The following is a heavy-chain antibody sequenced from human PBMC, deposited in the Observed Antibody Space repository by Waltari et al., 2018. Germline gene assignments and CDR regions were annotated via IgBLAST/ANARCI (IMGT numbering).Heavy chain of an antibody. Sequence: EVQLLESGGGLVQPGGSLRLSCAASGFTFSSYAMSWVRQAPGKGLEWVSVLYSGGSTYYADSVKGRFTISRDNSKNTLYLQMNSLRAEDTAVYYCAKAWSSSTPDYWGQGTLVTVSS. V-gene: IGHV3-23*03. D-gene: IGHD6-6*01. CDR2: LYSGGST. CDR1: GFTFSSYA. J-gene: IGHJ4*02. CDR3: AKAWSSSTPDY.